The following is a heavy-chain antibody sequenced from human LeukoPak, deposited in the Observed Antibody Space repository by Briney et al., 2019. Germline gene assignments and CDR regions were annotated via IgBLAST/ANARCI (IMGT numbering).Heavy chain of an antibody. CDR1: RFTFSTYA. Sequence: GSLRLSCAASRFTFSTYAMSWVRQAPGKGLVWVSHINSDGSWTSYADSVKGRFTISKDNAKNTVYLQMNNLRAEDTAVYYCVSFYETYWGRGTLVTVSS. D-gene: IGHD2/OR15-2a*01. CDR3: VSFYETY. V-gene: IGHV3-74*01. J-gene: IGHJ4*02. CDR2: INSDGSWT.